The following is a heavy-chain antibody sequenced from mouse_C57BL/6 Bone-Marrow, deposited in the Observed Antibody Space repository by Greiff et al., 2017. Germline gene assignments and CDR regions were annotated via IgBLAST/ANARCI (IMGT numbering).Heavy chain of an antibody. J-gene: IGHJ1*03. CDR2: IYPRSGNT. CDR3: ARCLYYCNYWYFDV. D-gene: IGHD2-1*01. CDR1: GYTFTSYG. Sequence: QVQLQQSGAELARPGASVKLSCKASGYTFTSYGISWVKQRTGQGLEWIGEIYPRSGNTYYNEKFKGKDTLTADKYSSTAYMELRSLTSEDSAVYFCARCLYYCNYWYFDVWGTGTTVTVSS. V-gene: IGHV1-81*01.